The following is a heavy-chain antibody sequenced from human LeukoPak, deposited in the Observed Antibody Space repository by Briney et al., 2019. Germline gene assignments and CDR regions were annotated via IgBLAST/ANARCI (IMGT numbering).Heavy chain of an antibody. CDR2: ISYDGGNK. D-gene: IGHD6-19*01. V-gene: IGHV3-30*18. CDR3: AKAGAAVAGGVIDY. Sequence: GGSLRLSCAASGFTFSSYGMPWVRQAPAKGLEWVAVISYDGGNKYYADSVKGRFTISRDNSKNTLFLQMNSLRADDTAVYYCAKAGAAVAGGVIDYWGQGTLVTVSS. CDR1: GFTFSSYG. J-gene: IGHJ4*02.